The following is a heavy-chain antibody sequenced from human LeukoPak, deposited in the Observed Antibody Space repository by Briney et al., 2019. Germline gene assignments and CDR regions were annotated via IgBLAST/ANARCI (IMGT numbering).Heavy chain of an antibody. V-gene: IGHV3-74*01. CDR2: IKSDGSTT. J-gene: IGHJ4*02. CDR1: GFSFSSYW. Sequence: GGSLRLSCAASGFSFSSYWMHWVRQAPGTGLVWVSRIKSDGSTTNYADFVKGRFTISRDNAKNTLYLQMNSLRAEDTAVYYCVRDRGGLPVVYWGQGSLVTVSS. CDR3: VRDRGGLPVVY. D-gene: IGHD3-10*01.